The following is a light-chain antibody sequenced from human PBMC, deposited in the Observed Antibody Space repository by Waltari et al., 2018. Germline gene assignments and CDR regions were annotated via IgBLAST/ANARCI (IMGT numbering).Light chain of an antibody. J-gene: IGLJ1*01. CDR3: CSYAGSIFV. Sequence: QSALTQPASVSGSPGQSITISCTGTSNDVGSYNLVSWYQQHPGKAPKLIIYEANKRPSGISNRLSGSKSGNTASLTISGLEAEDEAEYYCCSYAGSIFVVGTGTKVTVL. CDR2: EAN. CDR1: SNDVGSYNL. V-gene: IGLV2-23*01.